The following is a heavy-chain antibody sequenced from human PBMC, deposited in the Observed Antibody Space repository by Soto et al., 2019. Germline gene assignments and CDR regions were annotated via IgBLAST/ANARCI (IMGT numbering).Heavy chain of an antibody. Sequence: QVQLVQSGAEVKKPGSSVKVSCKASGGTFSSYTISWVRQAPGQGLEWMGRIIPILGIANYAQKFQGRVTITADKSTSTAYMELSSLRSEDTAVYYCARGKGYSGYESYYYYYMDVWGKGTTVTVSS. V-gene: IGHV1-69*02. CDR1: GGTFSSYT. CDR2: IIPILGIA. CDR3: ARGKGYSGYESYYYYYMDV. D-gene: IGHD5-12*01. J-gene: IGHJ6*03.